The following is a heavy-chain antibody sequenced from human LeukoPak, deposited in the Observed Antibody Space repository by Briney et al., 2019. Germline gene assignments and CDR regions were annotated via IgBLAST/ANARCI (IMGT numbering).Heavy chain of an antibody. V-gene: IGHV3-7*01. D-gene: IGHD3-10*01. CDR1: GFTFTTYW. J-gene: IGHJ4*02. Sequence: GESLRLSCAASGFTFTTYWMSWVRQAPGKGLEWVANIKQDGTERYYVDSVKGRFTISRDNAKNTLYLQMNSLRVEDTAVYYCARALGSGWVYFLGGQGTLVTVSS. CDR2: IKQDGTER. CDR3: ARALGSGWVYFL.